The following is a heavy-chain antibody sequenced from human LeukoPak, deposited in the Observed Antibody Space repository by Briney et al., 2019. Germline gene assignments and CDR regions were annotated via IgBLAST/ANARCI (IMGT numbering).Heavy chain of an antibody. J-gene: IGHJ3*02. CDR1: GFTFSSYS. CDR2: ISSSSSYI. CDR3: ARDDSSSWTQGAFDI. D-gene: IGHD6-13*01. Sequence: PGGSLRLSCAASGFTFSSYSMNWVRQAPGKGLEWVSSISSSSSYIYYADSVKGRFTISRDNAKNSLYLQMNSLRAEDTALYHCARDDSSSWTQGAFDIWGQGTMVTVSS. V-gene: IGHV3-21*04.